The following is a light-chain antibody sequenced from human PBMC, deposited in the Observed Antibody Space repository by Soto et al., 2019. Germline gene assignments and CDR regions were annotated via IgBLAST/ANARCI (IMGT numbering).Light chain of an antibody. J-gene: IGKJ1*01. CDR3: QQYNSYSWT. CDR2: KAS. CDR1: QSISSW. Sequence: IQMTQSPSTLYASVGDRVTITCRASQSISSWLAWYQQKPGKAPKLLIYKASSLESGVPSRFSGSGSGTEFTLTISSLQPDDFATYYCQQYNSYSWTFGQGTKVDIK. V-gene: IGKV1-5*03.